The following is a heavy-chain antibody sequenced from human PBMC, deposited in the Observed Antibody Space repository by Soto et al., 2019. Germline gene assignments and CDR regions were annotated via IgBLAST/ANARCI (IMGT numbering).Heavy chain of an antibody. CDR2: IIPIFGTA. Sequence: ASVKVSCKASGGTFSSYAISWVRQAPGQGLEWMGGIIPIFGTANYAQKFQGRVTITADKSTSTAYMELSSLRSEDTAVYYCASLLWFGDYYYGMDVWGQGTTVTVSS. CDR3: ASLLWFGDYYYGMDV. V-gene: IGHV1-69*06. CDR1: GGTFSSYA. J-gene: IGHJ6*02. D-gene: IGHD3-10*01.